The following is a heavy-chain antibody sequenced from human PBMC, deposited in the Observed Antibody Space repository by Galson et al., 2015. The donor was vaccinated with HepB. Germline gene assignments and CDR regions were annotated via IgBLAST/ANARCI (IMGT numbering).Heavy chain of an antibody. D-gene: IGHD4-23*01. V-gene: IGHV3-30*14. CDR3: ASGEGPRWSTPADY. Sequence: SLRLSCAASGFTFSSYAMHWVRQAPGKGLEWVAVISYDGSNKYYADSVKGRLTISRDNSKNTLYLQMNSLRVEDTAVYYCASGEGPRWSTPADYWGQGTLVTVSS. CDR2: ISYDGSNK. J-gene: IGHJ4*02. CDR1: GFTFSSYA.